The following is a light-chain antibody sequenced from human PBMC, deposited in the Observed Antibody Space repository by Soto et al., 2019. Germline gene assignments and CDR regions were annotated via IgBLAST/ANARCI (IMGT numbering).Light chain of an antibody. CDR2: KAS. J-gene: IGKJ1*01. CDR3: QQYVRYSWT. Sequence: DIQMTQSPSSLSASVGDRVTITCRASQSISSYLNWYQQKPGKAPKLLIYKASSLESGVPSRFSGSGSGTEFTLTISSLQPDDFATYYCQQYVRYSWTFGQGTKVDIK. CDR1: QSISSY. V-gene: IGKV1-5*03.